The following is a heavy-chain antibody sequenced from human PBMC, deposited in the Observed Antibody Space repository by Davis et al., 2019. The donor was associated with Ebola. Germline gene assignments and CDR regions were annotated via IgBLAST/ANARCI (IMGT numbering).Heavy chain of an antibody. J-gene: IGHJ3*02. D-gene: IGHD2-8*02. CDR1: GYGFTNYW. V-gene: IGHV5-51*01. Sequence: GESLKISCKGSGYGFTNYWIAWVRQMPGKGLEWVGGIYTGDSDTRYNPSFRGQITISADKSTKTAFLQWSSLKASDTAMYYCASLRRTITGMDDGFDIWGQGTLVTVSS. CDR3: ASLRRTITGMDDGFDI. CDR2: IYTGDSDT.